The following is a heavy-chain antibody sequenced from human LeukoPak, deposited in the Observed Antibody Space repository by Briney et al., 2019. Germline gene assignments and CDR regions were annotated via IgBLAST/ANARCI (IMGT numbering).Heavy chain of an antibody. V-gene: IGHV3-15*01. Sequence: RGSLRLSCAASGFTFSNAWMSWVRQAPGKGLEWVGRIKSKTDGETTDYAAPVKGRFTISRDDSKNTLYLQMNSLKTEDTAVYYCTTLTYYFDYWGQGTLVTVSS. J-gene: IGHJ4*02. CDR3: TTLTYYFDY. CDR2: IKSKTDGETT. CDR1: GFTFSNAW.